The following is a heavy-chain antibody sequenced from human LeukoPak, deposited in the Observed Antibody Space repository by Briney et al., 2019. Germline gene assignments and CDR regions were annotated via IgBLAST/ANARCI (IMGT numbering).Heavy chain of an antibody. J-gene: IGHJ5*02. V-gene: IGHV1-2*02. Sequence: ASVKASCKASGYTFTGYYMHWVRQAPGQGLEWMGWINPNSGGTNYAQKFQGRVTMTRDTSISTAYMELSRLRSDDTAVYYCAKISGYSSGWYGSEFDPWGQGTLVTVSS. CDR2: INPNSGGT. D-gene: IGHD6-19*01. CDR3: AKISGYSSGWYGSEFDP. CDR1: GYTFTGYY.